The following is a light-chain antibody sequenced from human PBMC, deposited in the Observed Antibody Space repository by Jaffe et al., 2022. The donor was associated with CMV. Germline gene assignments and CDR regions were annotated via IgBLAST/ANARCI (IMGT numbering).Light chain of an antibody. V-gene: IGLV2-18*02. CDR1: SSDVGNYNR. J-gene: IGLJ1*01. CDR2: EVR. CDR3: TSYTSINTYV. Sequence: QSALTQPPSVSGSPGQSVTISCTGTSSDVGNYNRVSWYQQSPGTAPKLMIYEVRNRPSGVPDRFSGSKSGNTASLTISGLQAEDESDYYCTSYTSINTYVFGTGTKVTVL.